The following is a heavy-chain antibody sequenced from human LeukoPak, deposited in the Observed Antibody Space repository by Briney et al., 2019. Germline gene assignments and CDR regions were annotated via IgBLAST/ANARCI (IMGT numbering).Heavy chain of an antibody. CDR3: ARVGLGYCSSTSCSPRLNCYYYYGMDV. CDR1: GGSFSGYY. CDR2: INHSGST. V-gene: IGHV4-34*01. Sequence: LETLSLTCAVYGGSFSGYYWSWIRQPPGKGLEWIGEINHSGSTNFNPSLKSRVTISVDTSKNQFSLKLSSVTAADTAVYYCARVGLGYCSSTSCSPRLNCYYYYGMDVWGQGTTVTVSS. J-gene: IGHJ6*02. D-gene: IGHD2-2*01.